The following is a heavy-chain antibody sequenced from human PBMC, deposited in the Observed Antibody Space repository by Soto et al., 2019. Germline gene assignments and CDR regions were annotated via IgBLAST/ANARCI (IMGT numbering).Heavy chain of an antibody. CDR3: ARVSGDYVNYYYYYFMGV. CDR1: GGTFSSCT. J-gene: IGHJ6*03. Sequence: GASVNVSCKASGGTFSSCTISWVLQAPGQGLEWMGRIIPILGIANYAQKFQGRVTITADKSTSTAYMELSSLRSEDTAVYYCARVSGDYVNYYYYYFMGVWGKGTTLTVSS. CDR2: IIPILGIA. V-gene: IGHV1-69*02. D-gene: IGHD4-17*01.